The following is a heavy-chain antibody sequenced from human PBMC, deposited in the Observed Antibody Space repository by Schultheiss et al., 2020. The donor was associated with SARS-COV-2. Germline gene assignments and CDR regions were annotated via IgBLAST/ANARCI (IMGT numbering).Heavy chain of an antibody. CDR2: ISSSSSYI. CDR1: GFTFSSYS. J-gene: IGHJ4*02. D-gene: IGHD3-3*01. V-gene: IGHV3-21*04. Sequence: GGFLRLSCAASGFTFSSYSMNWVRQAPGKGLEWVSSISSSSSYIYYADSVKGRFTISRDNAKNSVYLQMNSLRAEDTAVYYCARNTMGQFDYWGQGTLVTVSS. CDR3: ARNTMGQFDY.